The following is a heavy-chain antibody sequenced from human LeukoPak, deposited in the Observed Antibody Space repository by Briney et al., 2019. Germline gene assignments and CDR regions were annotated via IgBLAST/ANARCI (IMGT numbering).Heavy chain of an antibody. V-gene: IGHV4-59*01. CDR3: ARVFRGVIWAFDI. CDR1: GGSISSYY. J-gene: IGHJ3*02. Sequence: SETLSLTCTVSGGSISSYYWSWIWQSPGKGLEWIGYISYSGSTNYNPSLKSRVTISVDTSKNQFSLKLSSVTAADTAVYCCARVFRGVIWAFDIWGQGTMVTVSS. D-gene: IGHD3-10*01. CDR2: ISYSGST.